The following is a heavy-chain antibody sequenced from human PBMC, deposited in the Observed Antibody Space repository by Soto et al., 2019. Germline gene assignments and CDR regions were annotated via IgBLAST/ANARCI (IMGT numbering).Heavy chain of an antibody. Sequence: SQTLSLTCVISGDSVSSNSAAWNWIRQSPSRGLEWLGRTYYRSKWYNDYAVSVKSRITINPDTSKNQFSLQLNSVTPEDTAVYYCARDKPVTTYYYYGMDVWGQGTTVTVSS. CDR3: ARDKPVTTYYYYGMDV. CDR2: TYYRSKWYN. J-gene: IGHJ6*02. V-gene: IGHV6-1*01. D-gene: IGHD4-17*01. CDR1: GDSVSSNSAA.